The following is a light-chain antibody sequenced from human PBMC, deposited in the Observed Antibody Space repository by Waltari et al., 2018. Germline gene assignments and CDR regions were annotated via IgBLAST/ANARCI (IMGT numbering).Light chain of an antibody. CDR1: SPNIGTHY. V-gene: IGLV1-51*01. J-gene: IGLJ2*01. Sequence: QPVLTQPPSVSASPGQKVTVASSGSSPNIGTHYLSWYYHLPGSPPKLLLYDNDARPSGIPHRFSASKSGTSATLGITGLQIGDEADYYCATWDNNLKDVVFGGGTKLTVL. CDR3: ATWDNNLKDVV. CDR2: DND.